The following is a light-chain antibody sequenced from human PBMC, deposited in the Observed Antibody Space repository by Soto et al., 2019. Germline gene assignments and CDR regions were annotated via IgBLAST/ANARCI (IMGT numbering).Light chain of an antibody. CDR2: AVS. Sequence: DVQLTQSPSSLSASVGDRVTIACRASQTIGTSLNWYQHRPGRAPKLLMYAVSSLQSGVPSRFSGSGSGTDFTLTISILHPEDVATYYCQQTFVSPLTFGGGTNVDIK. J-gene: IGKJ4*01. CDR3: QQTFVSPLT. V-gene: IGKV1-39*01. CDR1: QTIGTS.